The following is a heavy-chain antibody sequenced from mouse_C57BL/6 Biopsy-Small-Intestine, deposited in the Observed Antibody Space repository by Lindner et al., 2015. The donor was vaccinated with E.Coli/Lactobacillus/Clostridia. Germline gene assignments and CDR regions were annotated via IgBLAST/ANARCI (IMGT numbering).Heavy chain of an antibody. Sequence: VQLQESGPELVKPGASVKMSCKVSGYTFTSYVMHWVKQKPGQGLEWIGYINPYNDGTKYNEKFKGKATLTSDKSSSTAYMELSSLTSEDSAVYYCARLPHYDYDGILMDYWGQGTSVTVSS. V-gene: IGHV1-14*01. CDR1: GYTFTSYV. J-gene: IGHJ4*01. D-gene: IGHD2-4*01. CDR2: INPYNDGT. CDR3: ARLPHYDYDGILMDY.